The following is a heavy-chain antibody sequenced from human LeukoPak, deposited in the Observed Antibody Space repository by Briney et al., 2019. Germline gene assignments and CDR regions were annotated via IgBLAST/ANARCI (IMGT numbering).Heavy chain of an antibody. CDR2: IYPGDSDT. CDR3: ARHRYYYDSRGYRAYYFDY. J-gene: IGHJ4*02. D-gene: IGHD3-22*01. CDR1: GYSFTSYW. Sequence: GESLKISCKGSGYSFTSYWIGWVRQMPGKGLEWMGIIYPGDSDTRYSPSFQGQVTISADKSISTAYLQWSSLKASDTAMYYCARHRYYYDSRGYRAYYFDYWGQGTLVTVSS. V-gene: IGHV5-51*01.